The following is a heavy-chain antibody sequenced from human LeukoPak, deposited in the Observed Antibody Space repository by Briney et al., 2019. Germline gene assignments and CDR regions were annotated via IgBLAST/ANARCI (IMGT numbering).Heavy chain of an antibody. Sequence: GGSPRLSCAASGFTFDDYAMHWVRQAAGKGLEWVSGLSWNSGTIVYADSVKGRFTISRDNAKNSLYLQMNSLRAEDTALYYCAKDMGATGGHSFFDYWGQGTLVTVSS. CDR3: AKDMGATGGHSFFDY. D-gene: IGHD3-16*01. CDR2: LSWNSGTI. CDR1: GFTFDDYA. J-gene: IGHJ4*02. V-gene: IGHV3-9*01.